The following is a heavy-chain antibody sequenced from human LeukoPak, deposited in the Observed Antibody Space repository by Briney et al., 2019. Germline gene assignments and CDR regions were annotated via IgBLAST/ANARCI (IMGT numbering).Heavy chain of an antibody. CDR1: GFTFDDYA. Sequence: GGSLRLSCTASGFTFDDYAMHWVRQAPGKGLEWVSGISWSSGSLGYADSVKGRFIISRDNAKNCLYLQMNSLRAEDTAVYYCARDSLYSGSYDYWGQGTLVTVSS. J-gene: IGHJ4*02. CDR3: ARDSLYSGSYDY. D-gene: IGHD1-26*01. V-gene: IGHV3-9*01. CDR2: ISWSSGSL.